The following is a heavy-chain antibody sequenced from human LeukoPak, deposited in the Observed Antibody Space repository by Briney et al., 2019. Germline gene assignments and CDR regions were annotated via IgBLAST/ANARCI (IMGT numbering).Heavy chain of an antibody. J-gene: IGHJ4*02. CDR1: GFTFSSYS. CDR2: ISSSSSYI. CDR3: ARSYGDYRTFDY. V-gene: IGHV3-21*01. D-gene: IGHD4-17*01. Sequence: GFLRLSCADSGFTFSSYSMNWVRQAPGKGLEWVSSISSSSSYIYYADSVKGRFTISRDNAKNSLYLQMSSLRAEDTAVYYCARSYGDYRTFDYWGQGTLVTVSS.